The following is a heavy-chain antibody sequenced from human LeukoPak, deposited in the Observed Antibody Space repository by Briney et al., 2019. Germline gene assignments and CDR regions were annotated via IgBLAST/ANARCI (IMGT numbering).Heavy chain of an antibody. CDR2: INPSGGST. J-gene: IGHJ6*02. V-gene: IGHV1-46*01. D-gene: IGHD6-19*01. CDR3: ERDPRGAVAGTRNGMDV. Sequence: ASVKVSCKASGYTVTSYYMHWVRQAPGQGLEWMGIINPSGGSTSYAQKFQGRVTMTRDTSTSTVYMELSSLRSEDTAVYYCERDPRGAVAGTRNGMDVWGQGTTVTVSS. CDR1: GYTVTSYY.